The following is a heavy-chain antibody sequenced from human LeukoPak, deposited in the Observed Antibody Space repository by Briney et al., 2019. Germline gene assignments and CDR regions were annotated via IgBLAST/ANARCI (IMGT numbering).Heavy chain of an antibody. J-gene: IGHJ4*02. Sequence: PGRSLRLSCAASGFTFSSYGMHWVRQAPGKGLEWVAVIWYDGSNKYYADSVKGRFTIARDNSKNTLYLQMNSLRAEDTAVYYCARDLTYYDSSGYGYWGQGTLVNVSS. CDR1: GFTFSSYG. CDR3: ARDLTYYDSSGYGY. CDR2: IWYDGSNK. D-gene: IGHD3-22*01. V-gene: IGHV3-33*01.